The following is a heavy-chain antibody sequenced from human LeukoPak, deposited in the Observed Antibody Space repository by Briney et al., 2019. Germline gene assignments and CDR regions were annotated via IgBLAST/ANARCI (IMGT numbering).Heavy chain of an antibody. CDR1: GASVSSGSYY. CDR3: ARMEAWVVPSGPRGFDY. D-gene: IGHD1-26*01. V-gene: IGHV4-61*01. Sequence: SETLSLTCTVSGASVSSGSYYWSWIRPPPGQGLVWLGNIYYSRSTNYNPSLKSLISITVDTTKKQYPLMQGPVAAADTAGYYCARMEAWVVPSGPRGFDYWGQGTLVTVSS. CDR2: IYYSRST. J-gene: IGHJ4*02.